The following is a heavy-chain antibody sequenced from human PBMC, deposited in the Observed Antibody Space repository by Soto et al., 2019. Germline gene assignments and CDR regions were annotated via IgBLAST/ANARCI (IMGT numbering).Heavy chain of an antibody. CDR3: ARAPPPGPFTIPPYYYYMDV. Sequence: GGSLRLSCAASGFTFSSYSMNWVRQAPGKGLEWVSSISSSSSYIYYADSVKGRFTISRDNAKNSLYLQMNSLRAEDTAVYYCARAPPPGPFTIPPYYYYMDVWGKGTTVTVSS. CDR1: GFTFSSYS. V-gene: IGHV3-21*01. D-gene: IGHD3-3*01. CDR2: ISSSSSYI. J-gene: IGHJ6*03.